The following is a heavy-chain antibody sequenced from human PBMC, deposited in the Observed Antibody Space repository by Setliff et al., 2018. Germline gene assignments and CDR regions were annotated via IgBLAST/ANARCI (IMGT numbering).Heavy chain of an antibody. CDR2: IYDNANI. D-gene: IGHD7-27*01. J-gene: IGHJ3*02. Sequence: PSQTLSLTCTVSNRSIDSYYWSWVRQPPGKGLQWIGYIYDNANINYNPSLRSRLSISVATSKRQFFLTLSSVTPADTAVYYCARVTGDRASDIWGQGTMVTVSS. V-gene: IGHV4-59*01. CDR1: NRSIDSYY. CDR3: ARVTGDRASDI.